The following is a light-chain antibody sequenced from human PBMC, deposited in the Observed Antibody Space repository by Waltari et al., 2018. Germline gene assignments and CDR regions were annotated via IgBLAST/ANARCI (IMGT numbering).Light chain of an antibody. CDR3: QASDDTGTYVV. J-gene: IGLJ2*01. Sequence: SYELTQPPSVSVSPGQTARITCSGDALPNQYVYWYQQKPGQAPVVVIYKDIERPSEIPERFSGSTSGTIVTLTISGVQAEDEADYYCQASDDTGTYVVFGGGTKLTVL. V-gene: IGLV3-25*03. CDR1: ALPNQY. CDR2: KDI.